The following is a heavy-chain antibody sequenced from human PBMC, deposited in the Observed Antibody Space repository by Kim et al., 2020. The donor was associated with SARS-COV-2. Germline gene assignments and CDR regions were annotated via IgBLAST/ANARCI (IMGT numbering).Heavy chain of an antibody. Sequence: NTKYSQKFQGRVTITRDTSASTAYMELSSLRSEDTAVYYCARDRDGYNIWGQGTLVTVSS. J-gene: IGHJ4*02. CDR2: NT. CDR3: ARDRDGYNI. V-gene: IGHV1-3*01. D-gene: IGHD5-12*01.